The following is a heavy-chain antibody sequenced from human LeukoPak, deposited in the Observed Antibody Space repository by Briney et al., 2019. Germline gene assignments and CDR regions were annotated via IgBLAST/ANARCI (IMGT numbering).Heavy chain of an antibody. V-gene: IGHV3-43*01. CDR1: GFTFDDYT. Sequence: GGSLRLSCAPSGFTFDDYTMHWFRQAPGKGLEWVSLIIWDGGSTYYADSVKGRFTISRDNSKNSLYLQMNSLRTEDTALYYCAKDPDKKSYYYYGMDVWGQGTTVTVSS. CDR2: IIWDGGST. J-gene: IGHJ6*02. CDR3: AKDPDKKSYYYYGMDV.